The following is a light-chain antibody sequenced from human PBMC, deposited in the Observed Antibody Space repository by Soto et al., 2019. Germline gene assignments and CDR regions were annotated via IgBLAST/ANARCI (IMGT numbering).Light chain of an antibody. V-gene: IGKV1-5*03. Sequence: IQLTQSPPSLSASVGDRVTITCRASQSISSWLAWYQQKPGKVPKVLIYKASSLESGVPSRFSGSGSGTEFTLTISSLQPDDFATYYCQQYNSYSLTFGGGTKVDIK. J-gene: IGKJ4*01. CDR2: KAS. CDR3: QQYNSYSLT. CDR1: QSISSW.